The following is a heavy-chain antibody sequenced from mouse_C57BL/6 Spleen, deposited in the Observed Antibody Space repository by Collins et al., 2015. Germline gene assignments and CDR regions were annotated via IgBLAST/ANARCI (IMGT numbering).Heavy chain of an antibody. CDR2: INTYTGEP. CDR1: GYTFTNYG. V-gene: IGHV9-3-1*01. Sequence: QIQLVQSGPELKKPGETVKISCKASGYTFTNYGMNWVKQAPGKGLKWMGWINTYTGEPTYADDFKGRFAFSLETSASTAYLQINNLKNEDTATYFCAGYGNYEFAYWGQGTLVTVSA. CDR3: AGYGNYEFAY. D-gene: IGHD2-10*02. J-gene: IGHJ3*01.